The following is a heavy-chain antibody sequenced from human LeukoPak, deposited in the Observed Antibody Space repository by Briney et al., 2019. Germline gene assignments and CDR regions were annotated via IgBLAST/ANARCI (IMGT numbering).Heavy chain of an antibody. J-gene: IGHJ4*02. CDR2: ISGSGSGT. CDR1: GFTFSSYA. V-gene: IGHV3-23*01. CDR3: AKDSQWLVRYFDY. D-gene: IGHD6-19*01. Sequence: GGSLRLSCAASGFTFSSYAMTWVRQAPGKGLEWVSGISGSGSGTYYVDSVKGRFTISRDNSKNTLYLQMNSLRAEDTAVYYCAKDSQWLVRYFDYWGQGTLVTVSS.